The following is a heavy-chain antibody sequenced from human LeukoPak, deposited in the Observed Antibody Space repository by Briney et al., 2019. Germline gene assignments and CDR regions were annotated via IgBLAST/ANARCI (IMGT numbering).Heavy chain of an antibody. CDR2: IKQDGSEK. J-gene: IGHJ4*02. CDR3: AREDSSSTFDY. D-gene: IGHD6-6*01. Sequence: GGSLRLSCAPSGFTFSSYWMSWVRQAPGKGLEWVANIKQDGSEKYYVDSVKGRFTISRDNAKNSLYLQMNSLRAEDTAVYYCAREDSSSTFDYWGQGTLVTVSS. V-gene: IGHV3-7*01. CDR1: GFTFSSYW.